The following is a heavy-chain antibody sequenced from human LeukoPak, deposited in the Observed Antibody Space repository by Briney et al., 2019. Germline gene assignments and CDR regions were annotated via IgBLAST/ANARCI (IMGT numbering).Heavy chain of an antibody. V-gene: IGHV4-59*01. CDR2: RYYSGST. D-gene: IGHD3-16*01. Sequence: PSETLSLTCSVSGGPISSYYWTWIRQPPGKGLEWIGYRYYSGSTTYNPSLKSRVTISVDTSKSQFSLKLISVTAADMAIYYCARVRGDFEADWGQGTLVTVSS. CDR3: ARVRGDFEAD. J-gene: IGHJ1*01. CDR1: GGPISSYY.